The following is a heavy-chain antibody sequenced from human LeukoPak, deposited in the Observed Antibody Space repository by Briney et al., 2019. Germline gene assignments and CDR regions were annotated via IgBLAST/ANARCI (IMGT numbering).Heavy chain of an antibody. D-gene: IGHD3-10*01. CDR3: AKDERYGSGTNWFDP. V-gene: IGHV3-23*01. CDR2: ISGSGGST. CDR1: GFTFSSYA. Sequence: PGGSLRLSCAASGFTFSSYAMSWVRQAPGKGLEWVSAISGSGGSTYYADSVKGRFTISRDNSKNTLYLQMNSLRAEDTAVYYCAKDERYGSGTNWFDPWGQGTLVTVSS. J-gene: IGHJ5*02.